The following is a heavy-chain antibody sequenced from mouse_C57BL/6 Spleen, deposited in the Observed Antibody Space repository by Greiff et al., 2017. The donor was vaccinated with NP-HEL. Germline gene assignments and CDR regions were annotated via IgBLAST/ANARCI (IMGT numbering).Heavy chain of an antibody. CDR2: IHPNRGST. D-gene: IGHD1-1*01. V-gene: IGHV1-64*01. CDR1: GYTFTSYW. CDR3: ARSSYYYGSSPDD. J-gene: IGHJ2*01. Sequence: VQLQQPGAELVKPGASVKLSCKASGYTFTSYWMHWVKQRPGQGLEWIGMIHPNRGSTNYTEKFKSKATLTVDKSSSTAYMQLSSLTSEDSAVYYCARSSYYYGSSPDDWGQGTTLTVTS.